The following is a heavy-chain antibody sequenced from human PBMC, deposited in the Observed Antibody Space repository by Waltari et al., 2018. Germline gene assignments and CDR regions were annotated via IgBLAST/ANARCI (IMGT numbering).Heavy chain of an antibody. D-gene: IGHD6-6*01. J-gene: IGHJ5*02. CDR1: GYSISSGYY. CDR3: ARRLIAARRGPYDP. Sequence: QVQLQESGPGLVKPSETLSLTCAVSGYSISSGYYWGWIRQPPGKGLEWIGSIYHSGSTYDNPSLKSRVTISVDTSKNQFSLKLSSVTAADTAVYYCARRLIAARRGPYDPWGQGTLVTVSS. CDR2: IYHSGST. V-gene: IGHV4-38-2*01.